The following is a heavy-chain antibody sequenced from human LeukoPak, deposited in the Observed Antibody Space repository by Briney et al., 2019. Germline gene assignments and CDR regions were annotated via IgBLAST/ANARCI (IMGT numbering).Heavy chain of an antibody. D-gene: IGHD6-19*01. V-gene: IGHV4-4*07. CDR1: GGSISIYY. CDR3: ARLASSGWRKDY. J-gene: IGHJ4*02. Sequence: PSETLSLTCTVSGGSISIYYWSWIRQAAGKGLEWIGRIYASGTTNYNPSLKSRVTMSIDMSRNQFSLRLTSVTAADTAVYYCARLASSGWRKDYWGQGTLVTVSS. CDR2: IYASGTT.